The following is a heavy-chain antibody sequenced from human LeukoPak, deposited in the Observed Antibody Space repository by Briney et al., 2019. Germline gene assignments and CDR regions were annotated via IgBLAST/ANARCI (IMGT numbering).Heavy chain of an antibody. CDR3: ARTSRWFDAFDI. CDR1: GDSISSGSHY. V-gene: IGHV4-61*02. D-gene: IGHD6-13*01. J-gene: IGHJ3*02. Sequence: KTSETLSLTCTVSGDSISSGSHYWSWIRQPAGKRLEWIGRLYTSGSTSYNPSLKSRVTISVDTSKNHFSLRLSSVTAADTAVYYCARTSRWFDAFDIWGQGTMVTVSS. CDR2: LYTSGST.